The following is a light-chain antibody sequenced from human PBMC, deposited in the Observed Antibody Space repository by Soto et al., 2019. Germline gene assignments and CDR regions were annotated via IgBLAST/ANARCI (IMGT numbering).Light chain of an antibody. J-gene: IGKJ1*01. Sequence: DIQMTQSPYTLSASVGDRVTITCRASQNINNWIAWYQQKPGKAPKFLIYDASTLESGVPSRFSGSGFGTEFSLSISSLQHDDSGSYYCQHMRTFGQGTKVESK. CDR3: QHMRT. CDR1: QNINNW. CDR2: DAS. V-gene: IGKV1-5*01.